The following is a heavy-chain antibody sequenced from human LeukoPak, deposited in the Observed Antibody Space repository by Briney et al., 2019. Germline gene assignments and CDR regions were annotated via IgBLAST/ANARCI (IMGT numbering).Heavy chain of an antibody. CDR1: GGSISSSTYY. V-gene: IGHV4-39*01. Sequence: SETLSLTCTVSGGSISSSTYYWGWIRQPPGRGPEWMGSIHYSGSTYYNPSLKSRVTISVDTSKNQFSLNLSSVTAADTAVYYCARPLSSDWYASPAYWGQGTLVTVSS. CDR2: IHYSGST. J-gene: IGHJ4*02. D-gene: IGHD6-19*01. CDR3: ARPLSSDWYASPAY.